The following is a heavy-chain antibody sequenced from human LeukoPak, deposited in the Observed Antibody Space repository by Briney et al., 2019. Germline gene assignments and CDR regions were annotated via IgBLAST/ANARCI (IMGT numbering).Heavy chain of an antibody. CDR3: ARAARYYYGSGSYYGY. J-gene: IGHJ4*02. CDR2: ISAYNGNA. V-gene: IGHV1-18*01. D-gene: IGHD3-10*01. CDR1: GYTFTSYG. Sequence: ASVKVSCKASGYTFTSYGISWVRQAPGQGLEWMGWISAYNGNANYAQKLQGRVTMTRNTSISTAYMELSSLRSEDTAVYYCARAARYYYGSGSYYGYWGQGTLVTVSS.